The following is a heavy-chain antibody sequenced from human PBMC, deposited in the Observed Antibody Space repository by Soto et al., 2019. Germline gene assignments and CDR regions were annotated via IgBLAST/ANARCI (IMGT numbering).Heavy chain of an antibody. D-gene: IGHD2-15*01. V-gene: IGHV1-46*01. Sequence: DSVKVSCKPSGYSFTNFYVHWVRQAPGQGLEWMGIIDPSSGTTSYTQKFQGRVTMTRDTSMSTVYMELSSLRSEDTAVYYCSRGSVVVPNGLIAAMDVWGLGTTVLVSS. CDR1: GYSFTNFY. CDR2: IDPSSGTT. J-gene: IGHJ6*02. CDR3: SRGSVVVPNGLIAAMDV.